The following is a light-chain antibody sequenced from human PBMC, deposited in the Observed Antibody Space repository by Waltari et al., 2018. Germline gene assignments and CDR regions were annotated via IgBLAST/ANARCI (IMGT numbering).Light chain of an antibody. CDR1: QDVSTW. CDR2: AAS. V-gene: IGKV1-12*01. Sequence: DIQMTQSPSSVSASIGDRVTISCRASQDVSTWVAWYQQKPGKAPNLLISAASSLQSGVPSRFSGSGSGTDFTLTISGLQPEDLTIYFCQQTDSFPLTFGGGTKVELK. CDR3: QQTDSFPLT. J-gene: IGKJ4*01.